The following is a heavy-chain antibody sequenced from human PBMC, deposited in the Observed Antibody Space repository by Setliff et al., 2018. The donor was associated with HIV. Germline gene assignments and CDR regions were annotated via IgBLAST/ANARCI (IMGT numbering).Heavy chain of an antibody. CDR3: ARLGMTTVGIGDVFDI. V-gene: IGHV4-61*02. D-gene: IGHD4-17*01. J-gene: IGHJ3*02. Sequence: SETLSLTCTVSGGSISSGSYYWSWIRQPAGKGLECIGRIYTSGSTNYNPSLKSRVTISVDTSKNQFSLRVRSVTAADTAVYYCARLGMTTVGIGDVFDIWGQGTMVTVSS. CDR2: IYTSGST. CDR1: GGSISSGSYY.